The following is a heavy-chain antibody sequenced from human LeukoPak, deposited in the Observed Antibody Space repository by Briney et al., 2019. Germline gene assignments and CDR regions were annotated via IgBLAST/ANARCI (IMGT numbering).Heavy chain of an antibody. CDR2: ISSSTSYI. D-gene: IGHD4-17*01. V-gene: IGHV3-21*01. CDR3: ARAGGSTVSHSDY. Sequence: GGSLRLSCAASGFTFSSYSMNWIRQAPGKGLEWVSSISSSTSYIYYADSVKGRFTIFKDSAKNSLYLQMNSLRAEDTAVYYCARAGGSTVSHSDYWGQGTLVTVSS. J-gene: IGHJ4*02. CDR1: GFTFSSYS.